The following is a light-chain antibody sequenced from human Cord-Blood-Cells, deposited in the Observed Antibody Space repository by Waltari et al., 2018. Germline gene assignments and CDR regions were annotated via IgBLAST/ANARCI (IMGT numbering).Light chain of an antibody. CDR2: LAT. V-gene: IGKV4-1*01. CDR3: QQYYSTPTWT. Sequence: DIVMTQSPDSLAVSLGERATINCKSSQSVLYSSNNKNNLAWYQQKPGQSHKLLIYLATTWESGVPDRFSGSGYGTDFTLTISSLKAEDVAVYYCQQYYSTPTWTFGQGTKVEIK. CDR1: QSVLYSSNNKNN. J-gene: IGKJ1*01.